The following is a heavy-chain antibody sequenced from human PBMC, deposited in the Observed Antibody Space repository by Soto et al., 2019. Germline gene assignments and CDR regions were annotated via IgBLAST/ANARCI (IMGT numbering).Heavy chain of an antibody. Sequence: ASVKVSCKASGHTFTSYAMHWVRQAPGQRLEWMGWINACNGNTKYSQKFQGRVTITRDTSASTAYMELSSLRSEDTAVYYCARESPASDFWSGYYSDYYGMDVWGQGTTVTVSS. V-gene: IGHV1-3*01. CDR1: GHTFTSYA. CDR3: ARESPASDFWSGYYSDYYGMDV. D-gene: IGHD3-3*01. CDR2: INACNGNT. J-gene: IGHJ6*02.